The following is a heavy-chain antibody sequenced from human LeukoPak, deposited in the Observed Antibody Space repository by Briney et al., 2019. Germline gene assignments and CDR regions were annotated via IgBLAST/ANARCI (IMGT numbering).Heavy chain of an antibody. CDR2: ISYDGSNK. D-gene: IGHD3-10*01. V-gene: IGHV3-30*18. Sequence: GGSLRLSCAASGFTFSSYAMHWVRQAPGKGLEWVAVISYDGSNKYYADSVKGRFTISRDNSKNTLYLQMNSLRAEDTAVYYCAKPEFGDWGQGTLVTVSS. CDR1: GFTFSSYA. J-gene: IGHJ4*02. CDR3: AKPEFGD.